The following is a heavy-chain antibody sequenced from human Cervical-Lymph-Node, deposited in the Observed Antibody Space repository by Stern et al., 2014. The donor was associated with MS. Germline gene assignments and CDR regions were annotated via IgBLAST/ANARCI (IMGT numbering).Heavy chain of an antibody. CDR1: GFKFSIYW. CDR2: LLRGDVKI. J-gene: IGHJ4*02. V-gene: IGHV5-51*01. CDR3: ARQTTAWASDV. Sequence: VQLLQTGAELIRPGESLKISCKGSGFKFSIYWIAWVRQMPGKGLEWMGHLLRGDVKIRYRPSFQGQVTIAADKSTSTACLQWSTLNASDTAMYFCARQTTAWASDVWGQGTLVTVSS. D-gene: IGHD1-14*01.